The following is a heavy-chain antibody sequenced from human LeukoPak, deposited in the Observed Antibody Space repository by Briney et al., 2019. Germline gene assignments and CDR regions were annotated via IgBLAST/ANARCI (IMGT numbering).Heavy chain of an antibody. CDR1: GFTFSSYW. V-gene: IGHV3-7*01. D-gene: IGHD6-13*01. CDR3: ARVSAAAGTDFDY. J-gene: IGHJ4*02. Sequence: VGSLRLSCAASGFTFSSYWMSWVRQAPGKGLEWVANIKQDGSEKYYVDSVKGRFTISRDNAKNSLYLQMNSLRAEDTAVYYCARVSAAAGTDFDYWGQGTLVTVSS. CDR2: IKQDGSEK.